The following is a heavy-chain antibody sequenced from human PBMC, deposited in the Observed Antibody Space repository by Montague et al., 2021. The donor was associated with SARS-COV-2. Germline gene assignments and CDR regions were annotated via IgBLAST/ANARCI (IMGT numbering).Heavy chain of an antibody. V-gene: IGHV4-4*07. J-gene: IGHJ4*02. D-gene: IGHD3-10*01. CDR1: GGSIRSYS. Sequence: SETLALTCTVSGGSIRSYSWSWIRQPAAKGLDWVGRIFASGGTIYSPSLRSRVSMSVDASKNQFSFILTSVTAADTGGYFCARDGGFYGSGGYSLWGQGTLVTVSS. CDR2: IFASGGT. CDR3: ARDGGFYGSGGYSL.